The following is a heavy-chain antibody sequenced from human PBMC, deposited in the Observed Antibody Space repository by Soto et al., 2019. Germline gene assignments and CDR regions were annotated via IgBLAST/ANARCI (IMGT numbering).Heavy chain of an antibody. Sequence: QVQLVQSGAEVKKPGASVKVSCKASGYTFTSYGINWVRQAPGQGLEWMGWISAYNGNTNYAQKIQGRVTMTTDTSTSTAYMELRSLRSDDTAVYYCAKQADYDILTGYYNPRFDYWGQGTLVTVSS. V-gene: IGHV1-18*01. J-gene: IGHJ4*02. CDR3: AKQADYDILTGYYNPRFDY. CDR1: GYTFTSYG. CDR2: ISAYNGNT. D-gene: IGHD3-9*01.